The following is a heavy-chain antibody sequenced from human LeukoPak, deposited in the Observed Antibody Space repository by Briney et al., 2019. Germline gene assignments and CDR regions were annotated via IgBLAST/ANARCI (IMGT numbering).Heavy chain of an antibody. CDR3: ARLSFLEWLSTSYYFDF. V-gene: IGHV4-34*01. CDR1: GGSFSGYY. CDR2: INHSGST. Sequence: PSETLSLTCAVYGGSFSGYYWSWIRQPPGKGLEWIGEINHSGSTNYNPSLKSRLTISVDTSKAQSSLKLSSVTAADTAVYYCARLSFLEWLSTSYYFDFWGQGTLVTVSS. D-gene: IGHD3-3*01. J-gene: IGHJ4*02.